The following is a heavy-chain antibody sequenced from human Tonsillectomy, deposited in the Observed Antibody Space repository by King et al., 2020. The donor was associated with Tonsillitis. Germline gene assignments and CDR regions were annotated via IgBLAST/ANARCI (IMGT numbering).Heavy chain of an antibody. Sequence: VQLVESGGGLVQPGGSLRLSCAASGFAVSSNYMSWVRQAPGRGLEGGSVIYSGGSTYYAASVKGRLTNSRDTSKNTLYLQLGGLRAEDTAVYPCARKFRTADPFHYWRQGTLVTVSS. CDR2: IYSGGST. J-gene: IGHJ4*02. CDR3: ARKFRTADPFHY. CDR1: GFAVSSNY. D-gene: IGHD1-14*01. V-gene: IGHV3-66*01.